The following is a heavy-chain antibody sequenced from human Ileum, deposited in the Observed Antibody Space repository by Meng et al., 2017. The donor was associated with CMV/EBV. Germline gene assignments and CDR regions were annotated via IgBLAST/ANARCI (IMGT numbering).Heavy chain of an antibody. CDR3: ARVRGLFRYFDY. J-gene: IGHJ4*02. V-gene: IGHV4-30-4*08. CDR2: IYHNEST. Sequence: SETLSLTCTVSGDSISTGHYYWTWIRQPPGKGLEWIGYIYHNESTYYNPSLKSRLTISVDTSKNQFSLNLISVTAADTAVYYCARVRGLFRYFDYWGQGSLVTVSS. CDR1: GDSISTGHYY.